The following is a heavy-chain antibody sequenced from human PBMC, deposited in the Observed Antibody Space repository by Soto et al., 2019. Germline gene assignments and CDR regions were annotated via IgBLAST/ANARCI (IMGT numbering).Heavy chain of an antibody. D-gene: IGHD2-8*02. J-gene: IGHJ4*02. CDR2: IYPGDSDT. CDR1: GYSFSNYW. V-gene: IGHV5-51*01. CDR3: ARQFPYCTGPSCFHY. Sequence: PGESLKISCKGSGYSFSNYWIAWVRQMPGKGLEWMGSIYPGDSDTKYSPSFQGQVTFSADKSISTAYLQWSSLKASDTAIYYCARQFPYCTGPSCFHYWGRGTLVTVSS.